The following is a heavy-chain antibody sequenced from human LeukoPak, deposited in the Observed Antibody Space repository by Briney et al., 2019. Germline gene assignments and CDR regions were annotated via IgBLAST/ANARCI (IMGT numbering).Heavy chain of an antibody. Sequence: GGSLRFSCAASGFTFSSYAMSWVRQAPGKGLEWVSAISGSGGSTYYADPVKGRFTISRDNSKNTLYLQMNSLRAEDTAVYYCAKRRYSGSWTVDYWGQGTLVTVSS. CDR2: ISGSGGST. D-gene: IGHD6-13*01. CDR1: GFTFSSYA. CDR3: AKRRYSGSWTVDY. J-gene: IGHJ4*02. V-gene: IGHV3-23*01.